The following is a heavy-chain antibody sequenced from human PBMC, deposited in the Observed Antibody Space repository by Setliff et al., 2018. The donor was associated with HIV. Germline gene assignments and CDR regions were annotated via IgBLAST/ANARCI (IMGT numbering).Heavy chain of an antibody. CDR2: INSDGSDA. V-gene: IGHV3-74*01. CDR1: GFTFSNYG. CDR3: ARVDPESGYTLGYAFDI. Sequence: PGGSLRLSCAASGFTFSNYGMHWVRQAPGKGLVWVSRINSDGSDARHADFVKGRFRISRDNAKNTLYLQMHSLTDEDTAVYYCARVDPESGYTLGYAFDIWGQGTTVTVSS. J-gene: IGHJ3*02. D-gene: IGHD5-18*01.